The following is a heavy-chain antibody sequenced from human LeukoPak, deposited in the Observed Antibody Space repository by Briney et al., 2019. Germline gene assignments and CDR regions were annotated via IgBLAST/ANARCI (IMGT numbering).Heavy chain of an antibody. CDR1: GFTFSSYT. CDR2: IRGSGSII. D-gene: IGHD3-9*01. J-gene: IGHJ3*02. Sequence: GGSLRLSCAASGFTFSSYTMSWVRHATGKGLEWVSFIRGSGSIIYYADSVKGRFTISRDNAKSSLFLQMNSLRDEDTAVYYCARDPVNNDILTGPPDVFDIWGQGTMVTVSS. CDR3: ARDPVNNDILTGPPDVFDI. V-gene: IGHV3-48*02.